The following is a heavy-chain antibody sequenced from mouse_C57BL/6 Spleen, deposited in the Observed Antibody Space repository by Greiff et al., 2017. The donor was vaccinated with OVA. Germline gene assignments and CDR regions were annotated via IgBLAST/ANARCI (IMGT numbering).Heavy chain of an antibody. CDR1: GYTFTSYW. J-gene: IGHJ4*01. Sequence: QVQLKQPGAELVKPGASVKLSCKASGYTFTSYWMHWVKQRPGRGLEWIGRIDPNSGGTKYNEKFKSKATLTVDKPSSTAYMQLSSLTSEDSAVYYCARGDYYGSSYGDYWGQGTSVTVSS. V-gene: IGHV1-72*01. CDR3: ARGDYYGSSYGDY. D-gene: IGHD1-1*01. CDR2: IDPNSGGT.